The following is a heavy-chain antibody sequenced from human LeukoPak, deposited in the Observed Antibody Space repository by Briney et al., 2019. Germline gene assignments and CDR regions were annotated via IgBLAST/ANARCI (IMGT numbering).Heavy chain of an antibody. J-gene: IGHJ6*02. D-gene: IGHD6-6*01. Sequence: GESLKISCKVSGYSFPSYWITWVRQVPGKGLEWMGIIYPGDSDTRYSPSFQGQVTISADKSISTAYLQWSSLKASDTAMYYCARHQLDGMDVWGQGTTVTVSS. V-gene: IGHV5-51*01. CDR1: GYSFPSYW. CDR3: ARHQLDGMDV. CDR2: IYPGDSDT.